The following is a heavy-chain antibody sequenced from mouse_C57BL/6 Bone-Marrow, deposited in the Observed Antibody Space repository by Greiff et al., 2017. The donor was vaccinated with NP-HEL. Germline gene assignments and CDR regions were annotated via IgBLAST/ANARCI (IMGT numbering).Heavy chain of an antibody. Sequence: QVQLQQPGAELVRPGTSVKLSCKASGYTFTSYWMHWVKQRPGQGLEWIGVIDPSDSYTNYNQKFKGKATLTVDTSSSTSYMQLSSLTSEDSAVYYCHWYFDCWGTGTTVTVSS. CDR1: GYTFTSYW. J-gene: IGHJ1*03. V-gene: IGHV1-59*01. CDR3: HWYFDC. CDR2: IDPSDSYT.